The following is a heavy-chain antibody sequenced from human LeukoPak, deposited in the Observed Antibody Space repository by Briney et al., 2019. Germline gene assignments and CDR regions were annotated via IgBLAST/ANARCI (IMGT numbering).Heavy chain of an antibody. V-gene: IGHV3-30*02. D-gene: IGHD5-12*01. J-gene: IGHJ6*03. CDR1: GIIFSSYG. CDR3: ARDQRLSRLRLLYYYYMDV. CDR2: IRYDGSNQ. Sequence: GGSLRLSCAASGIIFSSYGMHWVRQAPGKGLEWVAFIRYDGSNQQYADSVKGRFSISRDSSKNILYLQMNSLRAEDTAVYYCARDQRLSRLRLLYYYYMDVWGKGTTVTVSS.